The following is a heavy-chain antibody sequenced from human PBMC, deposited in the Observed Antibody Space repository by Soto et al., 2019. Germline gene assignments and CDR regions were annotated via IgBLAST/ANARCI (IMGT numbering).Heavy chain of an antibody. D-gene: IGHD5-18*01. CDR3: ETLMDTAMARAHWFDP. V-gene: IGHV1-69*13. CDR2: IIPIFGKA. Sequence: LVKGSWKAHGGTHRSYAISCVRQAPGQGLEWMGGIIPIFGKANYAQKFQGRVTITADESTSTAYMALSSLRSEDTAVYSCETLMDTAMARAHWFDPWAQGTLVTVSS. J-gene: IGHJ5*02. CDR1: GGTHRSYA.